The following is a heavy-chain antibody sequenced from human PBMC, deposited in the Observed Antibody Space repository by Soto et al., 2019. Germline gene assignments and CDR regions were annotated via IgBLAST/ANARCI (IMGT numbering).Heavy chain of an antibody. J-gene: IGHJ5*02. CDR3: PRSVCSESYYNQYDCFDT. Sequence: QVKLVQSGGEVKKPGASVKVSCKASGYTFTNYGISWVRQAPGQGLERMGWINVYNGNTKYAQKVQGRVTMTTDTSTRTENMRRRRVRYDVTSVYYWPRSVCSESYYNQYDCFDTWGEETLVTV. D-gene: IGHD3-10*02. CDR2: INVYNGNT. V-gene: IGHV1-18*01. CDR1: GYTFTNYG.